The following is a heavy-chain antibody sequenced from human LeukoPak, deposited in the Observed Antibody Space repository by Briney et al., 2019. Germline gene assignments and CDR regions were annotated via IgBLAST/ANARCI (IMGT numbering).Heavy chain of an antibody. V-gene: IGHV3-21*01. CDR3: ATYDILTGYDFDY. CDR2: ISSSSSYI. Sequence: GGPLRLSCAASGFTFSSYSMNWVRQAPGKGLEWVSSISSSSSYIYYADSVKGRFTISRDNAKNSLYLQMNSLRAEDTAVYYCATYDILTGYDFDYWGQGTLVTVSS. D-gene: IGHD3-9*01. J-gene: IGHJ4*02. CDR1: GFTFSSYS.